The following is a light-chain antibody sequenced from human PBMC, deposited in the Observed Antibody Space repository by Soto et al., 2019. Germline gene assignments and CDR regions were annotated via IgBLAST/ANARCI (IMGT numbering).Light chain of an antibody. V-gene: IGKV1-5*03. CDR2: KAS. CDR1: QTISSW. CDR3: QHYNSYSEA. Sequence: DIQMTQSPSTLSGSVGDRVTITCRASQTISSWVAWYEQKPGKAPKLLIYKASTLKSGVPSRFSGSGSGTEFTLTIISLQPDDFATDYCQHYNSYSEAFGQGTKVDIK. J-gene: IGKJ1*01.